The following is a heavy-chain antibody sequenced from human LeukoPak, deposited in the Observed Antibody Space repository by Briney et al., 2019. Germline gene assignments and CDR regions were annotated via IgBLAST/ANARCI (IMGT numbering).Heavy chain of an antibody. J-gene: IGHJ4*02. CDR3: AKVGHQLLTNYFDY. D-gene: IGHD2-2*01. CDR2: ISGSGGST. CDR1: GFTFRTYS. Sequence: GGSLRLSCVVSGFTFRTYSMNWVRQAPGKGLEWVSAISGSGGSTYYADSVKGRFTISRDNSKNTLYLQMNSLRAEDTAVYYCAKVGHQLLTNYFDYWGQGTLVTVSS. V-gene: IGHV3-23*01.